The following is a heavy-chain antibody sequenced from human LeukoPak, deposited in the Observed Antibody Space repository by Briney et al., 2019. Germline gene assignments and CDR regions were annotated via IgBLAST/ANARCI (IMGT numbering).Heavy chain of an antibody. CDR2: IWYDGSNK. Sequence: GGSLRLSCAASGVTFSSYGMHWGRQGPGKGLGWVSVIWYDGSNKYYADSVKGRFPISRDNSTNTLYLQMNSLRAEDTAVYYCARGLPTVTSLASYWGQGTLVTVSS. D-gene: IGHD4-17*01. CDR3: ARGLPTVTSLASY. CDR1: GVTFSSYG. J-gene: IGHJ4*02. V-gene: IGHV3-33*01.